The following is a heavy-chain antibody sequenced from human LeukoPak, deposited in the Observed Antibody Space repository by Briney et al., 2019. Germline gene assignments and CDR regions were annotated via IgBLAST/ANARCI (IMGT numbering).Heavy chain of an antibody. CDR2: LYYSGSTGT. J-gene: IGHJ4*02. V-gene: IGHV4-59*01. Sequence: PSETLSLTCTVSGDSISGYYWNWVRQPPGKGLEWIGFLYYSGSTGTDYNPSLKSRPTMSVDTSKNQFSLKLSSVTAADTAVYYCARDNVWDRYVEYWGQGILVTVSS. CDR3: ARDNVWDRYVEY. D-gene: IGHD3-9*01. CDR1: GDSISGYY.